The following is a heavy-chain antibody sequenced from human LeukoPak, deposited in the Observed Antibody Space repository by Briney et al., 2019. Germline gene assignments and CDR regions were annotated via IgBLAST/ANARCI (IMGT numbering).Heavy chain of an antibody. Sequence: ASVKVSCKASGYTFTSYGISWVRQAPGQGLEWMGWISPNSGGTNYAQKFQGRVTMTRDTSISTAYMELSRLRSDDTAVYYCASGGGYSGYDYWDVCYWGQGTLVTVSS. CDR1: GYTFTSYG. CDR3: ASGGGYSGYDYWDVCY. CDR2: ISPNSGGT. V-gene: IGHV1-2*02. J-gene: IGHJ4*02. D-gene: IGHD5-12*01.